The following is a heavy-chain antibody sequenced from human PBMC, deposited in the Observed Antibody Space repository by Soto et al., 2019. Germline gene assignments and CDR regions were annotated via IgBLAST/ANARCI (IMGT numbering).Heavy chain of an antibody. J-gene: IGHJ6*03. CDR1: GGSISSSSYY. D-gene: IGHD4-17*01. CDR3: ARMWATVTTPQYYYYYYMDV. Sequence: SETLSLTCTVSGGSISSSSYYWGWIRQPPGQGLEWLGDINSLGSTNYNPSLKSRVTISVDTSKTQFSLKLSSVTAADTAVYYCARMWATVTTPQYYYYYYMDVWGKGTTVTVSS. V-gene: IGHV4-39*07. CDR2: INSLGST.